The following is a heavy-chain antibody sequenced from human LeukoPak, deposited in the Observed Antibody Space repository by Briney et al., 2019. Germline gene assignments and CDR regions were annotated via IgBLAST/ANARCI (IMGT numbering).Heavy chain of an antibody. CDR1: GVSFSGHY. D-gene: IGHD1-1*01. J-gene: IGHJ5*02. V-gene: IGHV4-34*01. CDR2: ITERGST. CDR3: ARGPITEDGTFHSPNA. Sequence: PSETLSLTCAVSGVSFSGHYWSWIRQSPGKGLEWIGEITERGSTNYNPSLKSRVTISRDTSKNHFPLKVSSVTAADTAVYYCARGPITEDGTFHSPNAWGQGTLVTVSS.